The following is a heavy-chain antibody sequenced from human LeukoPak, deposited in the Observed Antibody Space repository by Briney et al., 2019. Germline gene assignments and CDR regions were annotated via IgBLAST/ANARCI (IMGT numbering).Heavy chain of an antibody. J-gene: IGHJ3*02. CDR3: AREWHYYGSGFYIAFDM. CDR2: IKQDGSEK. V-gene: IGHV3-7*01. CDR1: GFTFSSYW. Sequence: GRSLRLSCAASGFTFSSYWMSWVRQAPGKGLEWVANIKQDGSEKYHVDSVKGRFTISRDNARNSLYLQMNSLRAEDTAVYYCAREWHYYGSGFYIAFDMWGQGTMVTVSS. D-gene: IGHD3-10*01.